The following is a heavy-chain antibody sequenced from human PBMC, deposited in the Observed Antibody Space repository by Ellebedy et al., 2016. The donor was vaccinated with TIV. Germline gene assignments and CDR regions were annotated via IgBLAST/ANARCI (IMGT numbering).Heavy chain of an antibody. CDR3: EKGITAAVVEGSLFDP. V-gene: IGHV3-23*01. CDR1: GFTFSSYT. J-gene: IGHJ5*02. CDR2: ISGSGGGT. D-gene: IGHD6-13*01. Sequence: GGSLRLXXAASGFTFSSYTMRWVRQAPGKGLEWVSDISGSGGGTYYADSVKGRFTISRDNSKNTLYLQMNSLRVEDTAVYYCEKGITAAVVEGSLFDPWGQGTLVTVSS.